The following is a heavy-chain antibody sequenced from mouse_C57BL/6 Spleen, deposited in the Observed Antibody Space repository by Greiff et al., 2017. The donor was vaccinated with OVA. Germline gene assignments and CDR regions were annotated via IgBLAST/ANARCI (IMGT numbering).Heavy chain of an antibody. Sequence: VQLQQSGPELVKPGASVKIPCKASGYTFTDYNMDWVKQSHGKSLEWIGDINPNNGGTIYNQKFKGKATLTVDKSSSTAYMELRSLTSEDTAVYYCARGAYYSNQGYFDYWGQGTTLTVSS. D-gene: IGHD2-5*01. J-gene: IGHJ2*01. CDR3: ARGAYYSNQGYFDY. V-gene: IGHV1-18*01. CDR2: INPNNGGT. CDR1: GYTFTDYN.